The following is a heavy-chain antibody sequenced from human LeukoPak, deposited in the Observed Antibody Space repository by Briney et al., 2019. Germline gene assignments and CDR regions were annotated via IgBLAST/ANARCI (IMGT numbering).Heavy chain of an antibody. Sequence: GGSLRLSCAASGFPFSSYSMTWVRQAPGKGLEWVANIKPDGTTKFYVDSVKGRFTISRDNTKNSLYLQMNSLRVEDTAVFYCARDQYDTWSRRGNFDSWGQGTLVIVSS. J-gene: IGHJ4*02. CDR1: GFPFSSYS. CDR3: ARDQYDTWSRRGNFDS. CDR2: IKPDGTTK. D-gene: IGHD3-3*01. V-gene: IGHV3-7*03.